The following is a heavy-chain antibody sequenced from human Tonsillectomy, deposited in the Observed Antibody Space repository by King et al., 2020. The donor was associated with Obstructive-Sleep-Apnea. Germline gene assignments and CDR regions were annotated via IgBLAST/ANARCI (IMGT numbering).Heavy chain of an antibody. V-gene: IGHV3-73*01. CDR3: TRRGIVGGTTGYDY. Sequence: VQLVESGGGLVQPGESLKLSCAASGFTFSGSAMHWVRQASGKGLEWVGRIRSKANNYATAYAASVKGRFTISRDDSKNTAYLQVNSLKTEDTAVYYCTRRGIVGGTTGYDYWGQGTLVTVSS. D-gene: IGHD1-26*01. CDR2: IRSKANNYAT. CDR1: GFTFSGSA. J-gene: IGHJ4*02.